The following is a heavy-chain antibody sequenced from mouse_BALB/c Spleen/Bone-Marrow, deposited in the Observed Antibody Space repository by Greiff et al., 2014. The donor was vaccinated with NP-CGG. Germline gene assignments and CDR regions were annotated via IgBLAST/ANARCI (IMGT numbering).Heavy chain of an antibody. D-gene: IGHD1-1*01. CDR2: INPYNDDT. CDR1: GYTLTSYI. Sequence: VQLQQSGPELVKPGASVKMSCKASGYTLTSYIMHWVKQKPGQGLEWIGYINPYNDDTNYNEKFKGKATLTSDKSSSTAYMELSSLTSEDSAVYYCARSYGSPFDYWGQGTTLTVSS. CDR3: ARSYGSPFDY. V-gene: IGHV1-14*01. J-gene: IGHJ2*01.